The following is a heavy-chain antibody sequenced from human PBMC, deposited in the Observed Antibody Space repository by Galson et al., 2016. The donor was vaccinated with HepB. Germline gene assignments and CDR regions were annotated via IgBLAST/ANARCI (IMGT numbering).Heavy chain of an antibody. CDR2: IRSKTDGGTT. CDR3: TTEKLGFCSGGSCYLGY. CDR1: GFTFSYAW. J-gene: IGHJ4*02. V-gene: IGHV3-15*01. Sequence: SLRLSCAASGFTFSYAWMSWVRQAPGKGLEWVSRIRSKTDGGTTEYAAPVTGRFTISRDDSENMLYLQMNSLKTEDTAVYYCTTEKLGFCSGGSCYLGYWGQGTLVTVSS. D-gene: IGHD2-15*01.